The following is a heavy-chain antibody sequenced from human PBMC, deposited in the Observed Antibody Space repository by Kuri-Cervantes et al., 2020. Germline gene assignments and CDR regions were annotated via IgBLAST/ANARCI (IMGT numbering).Heavy chain of an antibody. V-gene: IGHV3-30*03. Sequence: GGSLRLSCAASGFSFSSYGMSWVRQAPGKGLEWVAVISYDGSNKYYADSVKGRFTISRDNSKNTLYLQMNSLRAEDTAVYYCARSDSSSWDRDFYFDYWGQGTLVTVSS. J-gene: IGHJ4*02. CDR2: ISYDGSNK. D-gene: IGHD6-13*01. CDR3: ARSDSSSWDRDFYFDY. CDR1: GFSFSSYG.